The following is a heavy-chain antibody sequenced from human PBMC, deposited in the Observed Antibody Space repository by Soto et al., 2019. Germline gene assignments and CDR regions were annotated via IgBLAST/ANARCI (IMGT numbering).Heavy chain of an antibody. CDR1: GFTCSSYA. CDR3: AREGRAIDY. CDR2: ISYDGSNK. Sequence: PWWSLRLSCSASGFTCSSYAMHWFRQAPGKGLEWVAVISYDGSNKYYADSVKGRFTISRDNSKNTLYLQMNSLRAEDTAVYYCAREGRAIDYWGQGTLVTAPQ. V-gene: IGHV3-30-3*01. J-gene: IGHJ4*02.